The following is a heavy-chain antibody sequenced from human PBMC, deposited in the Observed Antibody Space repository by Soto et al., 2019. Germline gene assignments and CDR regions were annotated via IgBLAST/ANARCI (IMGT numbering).Heavy chain of an antibody. CDR1: GFTVSIYA. CDR3: AKEGRVGYSTRIFRRDNWFDP. Sequence: GGSMRLSCAASGFTVSIYAMRWVRQAPGKGLEWVAAILYDGSNQYYADAVKGRFTISRDNSKNTLYLQMNSLRVEDTAVYYCAKEGRVGYSTRIFRRDNWFDPWGQGTPVTVSS. V-gene: IGHV3-33*06. CDR2: ILYDGSNQ. J-gene: IGHJ5*02. D-gene: IGHD6-13*01.